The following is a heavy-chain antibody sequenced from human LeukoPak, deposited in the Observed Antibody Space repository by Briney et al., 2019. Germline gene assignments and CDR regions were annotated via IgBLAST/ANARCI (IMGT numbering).Heavy chain of an antibody. CDR3: ASGETGSTLGGY. J-gene: IGHJ4*02. Sequence: SQTLSLTCTVSGGPLSAYYWTWIRQPPGKGLEWIGYIYDTGNTNYNPSLKSRVTISVDTSKNQFSLKLTSVTAADTAVYYCASGETGSTLGGYWGQGTLVTVSS. CDR1: GGPLSAYY. V-gene: IGHV4-59*01. CDR2: IYDTGNT. D-gene: IGHD1-1*01.